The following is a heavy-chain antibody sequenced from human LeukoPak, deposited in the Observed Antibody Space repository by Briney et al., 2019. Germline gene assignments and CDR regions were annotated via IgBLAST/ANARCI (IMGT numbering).Heavy chain of an antibody. CDR1: GYTFTGYY. CDR2: INPNSGGT. D-gene: IGHD2-21*02. V-gene: IGHV1-2*02. J-gene: IGHJ4*02. Sequence: REASVKVSCKASGYTFTGYYMHWVRQAPGQGLEWMGWINPNSGGTNYAQKLQGRVTMTTDTSTSTAYMELRSLRSDDTAVYYCARGTICGGDCYSSDFDYWGQGTLVTVSS. CDR3: ARGTICGGDCYSSDFDY.